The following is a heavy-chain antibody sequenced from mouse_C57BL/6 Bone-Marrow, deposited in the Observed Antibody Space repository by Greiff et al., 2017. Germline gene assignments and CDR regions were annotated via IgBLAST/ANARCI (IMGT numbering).Heavy chain of an antibody. CDR3: ARGTTVVVDY. J-gene: IGHJ2*01. CDR2: IDPSDSYT. Sequence: VQLQQPGAELVMPGASVKLSCKASGYTFTSYWMHWVKQRPGQGLEWIGEIDPSDSYTNYNQKFKGKSTLTVDKSSSTAYMQLSSLTSEDSAVYDCARGTTVVVDYWGQGTTLTVSS. CDR1: GYTFTSYW. V-gene: IGHV1-69*01. D-gene: IGHD1-1*01.